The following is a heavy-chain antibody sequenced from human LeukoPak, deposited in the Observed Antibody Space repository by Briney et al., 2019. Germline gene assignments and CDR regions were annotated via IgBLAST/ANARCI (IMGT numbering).Heavy chain of an antibody. J-gene: IGHJ5*02. CDR2: INPNSGGT. D-gene: IGHD1-26*01. Sequence: ASVKLSFKASGYTFTGYYMHWVRQAPGQGLEWMGWINPNSGGTNYAQKFQGRVTMTSDTSVSTAYMELSRLRSDDTAVYYCARARLLGAMFPSRKNWSDPWGQGTLVTVSS. V-gene: IGHV1-2*02. CDR1: GYTFTGYY. CDR3: ARARLLGAMFPSRKNWSDP.